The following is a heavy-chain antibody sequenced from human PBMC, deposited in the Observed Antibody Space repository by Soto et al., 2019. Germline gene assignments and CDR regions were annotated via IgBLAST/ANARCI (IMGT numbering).Heavy chain of an antibody. J-gene: IGHJ4*02. Sequence: EVHLVESGGGLVKPGGSLRLSCVASGFTFSDSCMSWVRQAPGKGLEWVARILSETADGTIDYAAPVTDRFTISRDDSKNILYLQLNSLKTEDIAVYFCTPYDYICEAYRDRWAFWGQGTLGTVCS. V-gene: IGHV3-15*01. CDR1: GFTFSDSC. CDR2: ILSETADGTI. CDR3: TPYDYICEAYRDRWAF. D-gene: IGHD3-16*02.